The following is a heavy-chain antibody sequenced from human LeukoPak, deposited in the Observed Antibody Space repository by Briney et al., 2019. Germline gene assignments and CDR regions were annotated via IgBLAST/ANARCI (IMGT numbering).Heavy chain of an antibody. J-gene: IGHJ4*02. V-gene: IGHV1-2*02. Sequence: ASVKVSCKASGYTFTGYYMHWVRQAPGQGLEWMGWINPNSGGKNYAQKFQGRVTMTRDTSISTAYMELSRLRSDDTAVYYCARDLLGYSGYDPPDYWGQGTLVTVSS. D-gene: IGHD5-12*01. CDR3: ARDLLGYSGYDPPDY. CDR1: GYTFTGYY. CDR2: INPNSGGK.